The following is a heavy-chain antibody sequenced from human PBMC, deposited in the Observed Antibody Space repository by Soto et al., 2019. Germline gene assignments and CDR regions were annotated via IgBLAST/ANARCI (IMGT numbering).Heavy chain of an antibody. CDR2: INAGNGNT. CDR1: GYTFTSYA. J-gene: IGHJ5*02. CDR3: ARGKAAAGNWRFDP. Sequence: GASVKVSCKASGYTFTSYAMHWVRQAPGQRLEWMGWINAGNGNTKYSQKFQGRVTITRDTSASTAYMELSSLRSEDTAVYYCARGKAAAGNWRFDPWGQGTLVTVSS. V-gene: IGHV1-3*01. D-gene: IGHD6-13*01.